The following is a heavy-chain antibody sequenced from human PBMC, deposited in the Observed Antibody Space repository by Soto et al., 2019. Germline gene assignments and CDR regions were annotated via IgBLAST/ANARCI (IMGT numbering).Heavy chain of an antibody. Sequence: SETLSLTCSVSGDSISNSRFYWAWIRQPPGEGLEWIGSIYHSGSTYYNPSLKSRVTVSVDTSKNQFSLKLSSVTAADTAVYYCARHPSDFWFDPWGQGTLVTVSS. CDR3: ARHPSDFWFDP. CDR1: GDSISNSRFY. V-gene: IGHV4-39*01. D-gene: IGHD2-21*02. J-gene: IGHJ5*02. CDR2: IYHSGST.